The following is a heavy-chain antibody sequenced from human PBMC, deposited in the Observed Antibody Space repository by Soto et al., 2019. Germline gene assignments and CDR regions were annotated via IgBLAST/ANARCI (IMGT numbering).Heavy chain of an antibody. CDR1: GFTFSSYA. CDR2: ISGSGGST. CDR3: AGALGYCSGGSCYPYYFDY. Sequence: EVQLLESGGGLVQPGGSLRLSCAASGFTFSSYAMSWVRQAPGKGLEWVSAISGSGGSTYYADSVKGRFTISRDNSKNTLYLQMNSLRAEDTAVYYCAGALGYCSGGSCYPYYFDYWGQGTLVTVSS. J-gene: IGHJ4*02. D-gene: IGHD2-15*01. V-gene: IGHV3-23*01.